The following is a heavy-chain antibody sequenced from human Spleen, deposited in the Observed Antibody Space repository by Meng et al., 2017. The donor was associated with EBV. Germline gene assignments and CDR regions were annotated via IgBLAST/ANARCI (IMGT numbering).Heavy chain of an antibody. J-gene: IGHJ4*02. CDR2: MSGSGGNT. V-gene: IGHV3-23*01. CDR1: GFTFSTYA. Sequence: EGQLLGCGVDLVQPGGSLKLSCAASGFTFSTYALSGVRQAPGKGLEWVSGMSGSGGNTYYAESVKGRFTISRDNSKNALYLQMNSLRAEDSAVYYCAKEPAALVQRGSYFDCWGQGTLVTVSS. CDR3: AKEPAALVQRGSYFDC. D-gene: IGHD2-8*01.